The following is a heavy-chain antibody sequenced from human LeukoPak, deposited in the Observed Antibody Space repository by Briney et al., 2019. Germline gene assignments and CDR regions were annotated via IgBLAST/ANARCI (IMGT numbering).Heavy chain of an antibody. CDR3: ARDLNRISYTDYYYGMDV. CDR1: GFTFSSYG. Sequence: GGSLRLSCAASGFTFSSYGMHWVRQAPSKGLEWVAVIWYDGSNKYYADSVKGRFTISRDNSKNTLYLQMNSLRAEDTAVYYCARDLNRISYTDYYYGMDVWGQGTTVTVSS. CDR2: IWYDGSNK. V-gene: IGHV3-33*01. D-gene: IGHD3-16*01. J-gene: IGHJ6*02.